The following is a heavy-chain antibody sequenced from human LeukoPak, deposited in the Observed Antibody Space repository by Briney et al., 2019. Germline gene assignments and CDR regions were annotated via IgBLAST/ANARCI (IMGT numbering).Heavy chain of an antibody. Sequence: PSETLSLTCTVSGGSISSGGYYWSWIRQHPGKGLEWIGYIYYSGSAYYNPSLKSRVTISVDTSKNQFSLKLSSVTAADTAVYYCARGRRTVTTYYFDYWGQGTLVTVSS. V-gene: IGHV4-31*03. CDR2: IYYSGSA. D-gene: IGHD4-17*01. CDR3: ARGRRTVTTYYFDY. CDR1: GGSISSGGYY. J-gene: IGHJ4*02.